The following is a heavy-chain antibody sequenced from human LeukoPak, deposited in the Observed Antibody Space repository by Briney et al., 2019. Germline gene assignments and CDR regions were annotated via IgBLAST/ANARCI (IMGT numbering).Heavy chain of an antibody. CDR3: AKRGVVIRVILVGFHKEAYYFDS. CDR1: GITLSNYG. Sequence: GGSLRLSCAVSGITLSNYGMSWVRQAPGKGLEWVAGIRDRGSRTNYADSVKGRFTISTDHPKSTLYLQMNSLRAEDTAVYFCAKRGVVIRVILVGFHKEAYYFDSWGQGALVTVSS. J-gene: IGHJ4*02. D-gene: IGHD3-22*01. V-gene: IGHV3-23*01. CDR2: IRDRGSRT.